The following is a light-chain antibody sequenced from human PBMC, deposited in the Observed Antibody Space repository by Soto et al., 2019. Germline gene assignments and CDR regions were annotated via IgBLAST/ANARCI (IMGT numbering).Light chain of an antibody. CDR3: QQADSLPLVT. Sequence: DIQMTQSPSSLSASVRDRVTITCRASPSMDNYLNWYQQKPWKAHKLLIYAASSLQSGVPSRFSGSGSGTEFTLTISSLQPEDFATYYCQQADSLPLVTFGQGTRLEIK. V-gene: IGKV1-39*01. CDR1: PSMDNY. CDR2: AAS. J-gene: IGKJ5*01.